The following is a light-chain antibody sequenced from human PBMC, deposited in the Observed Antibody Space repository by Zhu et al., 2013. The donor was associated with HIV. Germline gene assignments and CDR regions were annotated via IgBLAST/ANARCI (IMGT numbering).Light chain of an antibody. CDR1: QGVTSH. CDR3: QQYDSSPLT. V-gene: IGKV3-20*01. J-gene: IGKJ4*01. CDR2: GAS. Sequence: EIVLTQSPGSLSLSPGERTTLSCRASQGVTSHLAWYQQKPGQAPRLLIYGASSRATGIPDRFSGSGSGTDFTLTISKLEPEDFAVYYCQQYDSSPLTFGGGTKVEIK.